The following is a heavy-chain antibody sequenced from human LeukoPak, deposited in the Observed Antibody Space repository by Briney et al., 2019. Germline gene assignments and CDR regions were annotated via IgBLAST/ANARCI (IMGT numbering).Heavy chain of an antibody. J-gene: IGHJ3*02. CDR3: ARESYNRGAFDI. CDR1: GGSISSYY. Sequence: SETLSLTCTVSGGSISSYYWSWIRQPAGKGLEWIGRIYTSGSTNYNPSLKSRVTMSVDTTKNQFSLKPSSVPAADTAVYYCARESYNRGAFDIWGQGSMVTVSS. CDR2: IYTSGST. V-gene: IGHV4-4*07. D-gene: IGHD1-1*01.